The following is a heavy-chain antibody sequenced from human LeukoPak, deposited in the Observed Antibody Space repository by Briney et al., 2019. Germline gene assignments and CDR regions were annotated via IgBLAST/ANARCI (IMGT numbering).Heavy chain of an antibody. Sequence: GGSLRLSCAASGFPFSNYWMHWVRQVPGKGLVWVSRINTDGSITNYADSVKGRFTISRDNAKNTLFLQMNGLRTDDAAVYYCSRDTFGPDDHWGQGTRVTVSS. CDR2: INTDGSIT. CDR1: GFPFSNYW. D-gene: IGHD3-16*01. CDR3: SRDTFGPDDH. V-gene: IGHV3-74*01. J-gene: IGHJ5*02.